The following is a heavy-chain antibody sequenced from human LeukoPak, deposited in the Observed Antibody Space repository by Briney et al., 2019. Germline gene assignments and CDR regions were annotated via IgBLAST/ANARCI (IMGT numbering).Heavy chain of an antibody. CDR2: IKSKADGGTT. CDR3: TTDLTRYDY. Sequence: PGGSLRLSCAASGFTVSSNYMSWVRQATGKGLEWVGRIKSKADGGTTDYSAPVKGRFVISRDDSKNTLYLQMNSLKTEDTALYYCTTDLTRYDYWGQGTLVTVSS. J-gene: IGHJ4*02. V-gene: IGHV3-15*01. D-gene: IGHD1-1*01. CDR1: GFTVSSNY.